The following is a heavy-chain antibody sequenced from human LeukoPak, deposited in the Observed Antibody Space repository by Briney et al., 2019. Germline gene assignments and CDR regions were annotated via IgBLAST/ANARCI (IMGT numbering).Heavy chain of an antibody. Sequence: GASVKVSCKASGYTFTGYYIHWVRRAPGQWLEWMGWINPNSGGTNSAQKFLGRVTLTRDTSISTAYMELSRLRSDDTAVYYCASNTMRNAFDIWGQGTMVTVSS. J-gene: IGHJ3*02. CDR2: INPNSGGT. V-gene: IGHV1-2*02. D-gene: IGHD3-22*01. CDR3: ASNTMRNAFDI. CDR1: GYTFTGYY.